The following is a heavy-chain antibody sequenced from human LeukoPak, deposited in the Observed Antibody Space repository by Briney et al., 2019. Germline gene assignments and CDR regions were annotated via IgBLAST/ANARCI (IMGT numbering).Heavy chain of an antibody. CDR2: INPNSGGT. CDR1: GYTFTDYY. J-gene: IGHJ4*02. Sequence: ASVKVSCKASGYTFTDYYMHWVRQAPGLGLEWMGRINPNSGGTTYAQKFQGRVTMTRDTSITTAYMELSSLRSDDTAVCYCARVPKGGFGDFCDYWGQGTLVTVSS. D-gene: IGHD3-10*01. V-gene: IGHV1-2*06. CDR3: ARVPKGGFGDFCDY.